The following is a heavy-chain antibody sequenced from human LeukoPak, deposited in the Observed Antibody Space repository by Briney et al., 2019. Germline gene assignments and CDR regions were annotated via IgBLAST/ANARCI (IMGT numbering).Heavy chain of an antibody. D-gene: IGHD6-6*01. CDR2: TYYRSKWSL. V-gene: IGHV6-1*01. CDR3: ARGKYTSFDN. Sequence: SQTLSLTCAISGDSIFTNNVAWNWIRQSPSRGLEWLGRTYYRSKWSLDYAVSVKSRITINADTSKNQFSLQLSSVTPEDTAVYYCARGKYTSFDNWGQGTLVTVSS. J-gene: IGHJ4*02. CDR1: GDSIFTNNVA.